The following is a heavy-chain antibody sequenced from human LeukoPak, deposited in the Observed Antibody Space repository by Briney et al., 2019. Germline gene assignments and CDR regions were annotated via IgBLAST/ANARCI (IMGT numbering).Heavy chain of an antibody. Sequence: GGSLRLSCAASGFTFSSYAMNWVRQAPGKGLEWVSAISVSGNTYHADSVKGRFTISRDSSKNTLYLQMNRLRAEDAAVYYCAKAPVTTCSGAYCYPFDYWGQGTLVTVSS. J-gene: IGHJ4*02. V-gene: IGHV3-23*01. D-gene: IGHD2-21*01. CDR3: AKAPVTTCSGAYCYPFDY. CDR2: ISVSGNT. CDR1: GFTFSSYA.